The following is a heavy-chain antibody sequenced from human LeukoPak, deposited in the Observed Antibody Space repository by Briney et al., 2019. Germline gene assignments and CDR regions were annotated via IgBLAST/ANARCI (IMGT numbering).Heavy chain of an antibody. D-gene: IGHD2-21*02. V-gene: IGHV1-8*01. J-gene: IGHJ4*02. CDR3: ARSDLCDY. CDR1: GYTFSSYE. CDR2: MNPNSGNT. Sequence: ASVKVSCKASGYTFSSYEINWVRQAPGHGLEWMGWMNPNSGNTGYAQKFQGRVTVTRNTSISTAYMELSSLRSENTAVYYCARSDLCDYWGQGTLVTVSS.